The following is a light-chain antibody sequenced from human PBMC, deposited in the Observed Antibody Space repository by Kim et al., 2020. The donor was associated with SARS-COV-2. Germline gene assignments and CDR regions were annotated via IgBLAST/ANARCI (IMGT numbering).Light chain of an antibody. V-gene: IGKV1-5*03. J-gene: IGKJ2*01. CDR3: QQYNSYPYN. CDR1: QSIGIW. CDR2: KAS. Sequence: SASVGDRVTITCRASQSIGIWLAWYQQKPGAAPKLLMSKASSLETGVPSRFSGSGSGTEFTLTISTLQSDDFATYYCQQYNSYPYNFGQGTKLEIK.